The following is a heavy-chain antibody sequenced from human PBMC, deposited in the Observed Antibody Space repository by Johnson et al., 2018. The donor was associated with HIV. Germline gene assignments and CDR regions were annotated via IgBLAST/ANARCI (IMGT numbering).Heavy chain of an antibody. Sequence: VQLVESGGGVVQPGGSLRLSCAASGFTFDVYDMHWVRPAPGKGLEWVSGITWNSGNIAYADSVKGRFTISRDNAKNSLYLQMNSLRAEDTALYYCAKDLKRGIAARGAFDIWGRGTMVTVSS. J-gene: IGHJ3*02. CDR2: ITWNSGNI. CDR1: GFTFDVYD. CDR3: AKDLKRGIAARGAFDI. V-gene: IGHV3-9*01. D-gene: IGHD6-13*01.